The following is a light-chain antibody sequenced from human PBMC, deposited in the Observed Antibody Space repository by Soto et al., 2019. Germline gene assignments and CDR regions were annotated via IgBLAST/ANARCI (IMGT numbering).Light chain of an antibody. J-gene: IGKJ1*01. CDR1: QSVGNN. Sequence: IVLTQSPATLSLSPGERATLSCRASQSVGNNLAWYQQKPGQAPMLLIYDVFNRATGILARFSGSGSGTDFPLTISSLEPEDFAVYYCLQRSVWPWTFGQGTKVEVK. CDR2: DVF. V-gene: IGKV3-11*01. CDR3: LQRSVWPWT.